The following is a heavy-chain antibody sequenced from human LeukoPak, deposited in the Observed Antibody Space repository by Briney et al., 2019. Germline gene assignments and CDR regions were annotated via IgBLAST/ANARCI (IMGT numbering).Heavy chain of an antibody. J-gene: IGHJ5*02. Sequence: GGSLRLSCAASGFTFSSYWMHWVRQAPGKGLVWVSRINSDGSSTSYADSVKGRFTVSRDNAKNTLYLQMNSLRAEDTAVYYCARVDYYDSSGYWNWFDPWAREPWSPSPQ. CDR3: ARVDYYDSSGYWNWFDP. CDR2: INSDGSST. V-gene: IGHV3-74*01. D-gene: IGHD3-22*01. CDR1: GFTFSSYW.